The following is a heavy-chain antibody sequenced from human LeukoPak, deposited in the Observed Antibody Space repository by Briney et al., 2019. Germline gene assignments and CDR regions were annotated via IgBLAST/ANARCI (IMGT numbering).Heavy chain of an antibody. D-gene: IGHD1-26*01. CDR2: IYRSGST. J-gene: IGHJ6*03. V-gene: IGHV4-38-2*02. CDR3: ARTGAGYYYYYMDV. CDR1: GYSISSGYY. Sequence: SETLSLTCIVSGYSISSGYYWGWIRQPPGEGLEWIGTIYRSGSTYSNPSLRGRVTISVDTSKNQFSLKLSSVTAADTAGYYCARTGAGYYYYYMDVWGKGTTVTVSS.